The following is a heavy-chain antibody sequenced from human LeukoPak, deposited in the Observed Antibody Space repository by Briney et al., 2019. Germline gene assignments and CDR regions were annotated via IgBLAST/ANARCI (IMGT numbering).Heavy chain of an antibody. CDR3: ARRGDILTDYAFAY. Sequence: PSETLSLTCSVSGGSININSHHWDWIRQAPGKGLEWNVNIYYSGTTSYNPSLKIRVTMSVDMSKNQFSLRLSTVTAADTAVYYCARRGDILTDYAFAYWGQGTLVTVSS. V-gene: IGHV4-39*01. CDR1: GGSININSHH. J-gene: IGHJ4*02. CDR2: IYYSGTT. D-gene: IGHD3-9*01.